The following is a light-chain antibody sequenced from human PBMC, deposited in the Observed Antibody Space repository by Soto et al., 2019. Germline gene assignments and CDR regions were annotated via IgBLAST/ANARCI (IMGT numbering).Light chain of an antibody. J-gene: IGKJ5*01. CDR2: GAS. Sequence: EIALTQSPGTLSLSPGERATLSCRASQSVSSSYLAWYQQKPGQAPRLLIYGASSRATGIPDRFSGSGSGTDFALAISRLVPEDFAVYYCQQYGSSPVTFGQGTRLEIK. CDR3: QQYGSSPVT. CDR1: QSVSSSY. V-gene: IGKV3-20*01.